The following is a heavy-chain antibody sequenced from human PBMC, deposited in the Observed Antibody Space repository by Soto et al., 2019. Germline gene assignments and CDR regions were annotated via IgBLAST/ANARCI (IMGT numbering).Heavy chain of an antibody. V-gene: IGHV3-73*01. J-gene: IGHJ4*02. CDR1: GFTFSGSA. D-gene: IGHD6-19*01. CDR2: IRSKANSYAT. CDR3: TRPLSSGWPNNRTTLNDY. Sequence: PGGSLRLSCAASGFTFSGSAMHWVRQASGKGLEWVGRIRSKANSYATAYAASVKGRFTISRDDSKNTAYLQMNSLKTEDTAVYYCTRPLSSGWPNNRTTLNDYWGQGTLVTVSS.